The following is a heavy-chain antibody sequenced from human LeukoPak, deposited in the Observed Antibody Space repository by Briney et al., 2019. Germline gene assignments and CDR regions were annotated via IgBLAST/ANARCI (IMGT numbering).Heavy chain of an antibody. CDR1: GYTFSDYY. V-gene: IGHV1-2*02. D-gene: IGHD5-12*01. Sequence: ASVKVSCKASGYTFSDYYLHWVRQAPGHGLEWMGWINPHSGGTHYAKKFQGRVTMTRDTSISTAYMELSSLRSDDTAVYFCAREIVATIGGAFDIWGQGTMVTVSS. J-gene: IGHJ3*02. CDR3: AREIVATIGGAFDI. CDR2: INPHSGGT.